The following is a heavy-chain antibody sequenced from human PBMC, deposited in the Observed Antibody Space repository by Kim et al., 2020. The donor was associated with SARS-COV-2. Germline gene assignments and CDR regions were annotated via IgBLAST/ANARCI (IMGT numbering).Heavy chain of an antibody. CDR2: IYYSGST. J-gene: IGHJ3*02. CDR1: GDSISSYY. Sequence: SETLSLTCSVSGDSISSYYWTWIRQPPGKGLEWIGYIYYSGSTSYNPSLKIRVTISVDTSKTQFSLKLNSVTAADTAVYYCARLSGSFDEAFDIWGQGTMVTVSS. V-gene: IGHV4-59*08. D-gene: IGHD3-10*01. CDR3: ARLSGSFDEAFDI.